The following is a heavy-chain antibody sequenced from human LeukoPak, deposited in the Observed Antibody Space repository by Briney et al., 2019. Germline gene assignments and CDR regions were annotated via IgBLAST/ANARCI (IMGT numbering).Heavy chain of an antibody. V-gene: IGHV3-53*01. Sequence: GGSLRLSCTASGFIVSSSYMSWVRQAPGKGPEWVSIIYSDQRTFYAESVKGRFTISRDNAKSSLHLQMNGLRAEDTAMYYCVKDSGWFHFDSWGQGTLVTVSS. D-gene: IGHD6-19*01. CDR1: GFIVSSSY. CDR3: VKDSGWFHFDS. CDR2: IYSDQRT. J-gene: IGHJ4*02.